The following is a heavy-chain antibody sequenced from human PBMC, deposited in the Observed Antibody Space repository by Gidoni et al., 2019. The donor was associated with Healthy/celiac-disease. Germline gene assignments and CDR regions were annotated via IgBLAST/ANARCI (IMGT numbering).Heavy chain of an antibody. CDR1: GFTFSSYG. J-gene: IGHJ3*02. V-gene: IGHV3-7*04. D-gene: IGHD3-22*01. CDR2: IKQDGSEN. CDR3: ARFDSYYYDSSGYFNDAFDI. Sequence: EVQLVESGGGMVQHGGSLRLACAASGFTFSSYGMSWVRQAPGNGLEWVAHIKQDGSENYYVDSVKGRFTISRDHAKNSLYLQMNSLRAEDTAVYYCARFDSYYYDSSGYFNDAFDIWGQGTMVTVSS.